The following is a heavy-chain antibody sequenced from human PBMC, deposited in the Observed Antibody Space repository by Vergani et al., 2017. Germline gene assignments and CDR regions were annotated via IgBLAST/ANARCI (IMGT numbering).Heavy chain of an antibody. J-gene: IGHJ6*03. V-gene: IGHV3-23*01. Sequence: EVQLLESGGGLVQPGGSLRLSCAASGFTFSTYAMTWVRQAPGKGLEWVSTISSDGGSTYYADSVKGRFTVSRDNSKNTLYLQMNSLRPEDTAVYYCASKEXAAGSPYYYHYMDVWGIGTTVTVSS. CDR2: ISSDGGST. CDR3: ASKEXAAGSPYYYHYMDV. D-gene: IGHD6-13*01. CDR1: GFTFSTYA.